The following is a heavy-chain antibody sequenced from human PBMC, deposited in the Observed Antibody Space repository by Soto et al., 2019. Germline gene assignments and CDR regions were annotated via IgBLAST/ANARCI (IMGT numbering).Heavy chain of an antibody. CDR3: ARASDLGSYDY. CDR2: IYHSGST. CDR1: GGSIISYH. J-gene: IGHJ4*01. Sequence: SETLSLTCAVSGGSIISYHWSWIRQSPGKGLEWIGYIYHSGSTNYNPSLKSRVIISVDTSKNRFSLQLTSVTAADTAVYYCARASDLGSYDYCGHGTLVTASS. D-gene: IGHD3-16*01. V-gene: IGHV4-59*01.